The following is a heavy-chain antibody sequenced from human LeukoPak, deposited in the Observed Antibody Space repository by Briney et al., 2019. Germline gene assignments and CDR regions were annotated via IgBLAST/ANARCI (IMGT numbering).Heavy chain of an antibody. CDR3: ARARVNNWNDFDY. D-gene: IGHD1-1*01. CDR1: GFTFRSYS. Sequence: GGSLRLSCAASGFTFRSYSMNWVRQAPGKGLEWVSSISSSSSYIYYADSVKGRFTISRDNAKNSLYLQMNSLRAEDTAVYYCARARVNNWNDFDYWGQGTLVTVSS. CDR2: ISSSSSYI. V-gene: IGHV3-21*01. J-gene: IGHJ4*02.